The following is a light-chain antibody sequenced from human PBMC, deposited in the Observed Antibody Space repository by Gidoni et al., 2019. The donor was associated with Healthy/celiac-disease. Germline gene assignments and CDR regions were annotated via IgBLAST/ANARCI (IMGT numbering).Light chain of an antibody. CDR3: QQRDNWPT. CDR1: QSVSSY. V-gene: IGKV3-11*01. J-gene: IGKJ4*01. Sequence: EIVLTQSPATLSLSPGERATLSCRASQSVSSYLAWYRQKPGQAPRLLIFDASNRATGIPARFSGSGSGTDFTLTISSLETEDFAVYYCQQRDNWPTFGGGTKVEIK. CDR2: DAS.